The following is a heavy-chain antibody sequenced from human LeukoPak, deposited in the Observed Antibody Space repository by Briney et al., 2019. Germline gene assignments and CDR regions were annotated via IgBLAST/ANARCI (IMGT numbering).Heavy chain of an antibody. CDR2: MNPNSGNT. D-gene: IGHD2-2*01. V-gene: IGHV1-8*01. CDR1: GYTFTSYD. Sequence: GASVKVSCKASGYTFTSYDINWVRQATGQGLEWMGWMNPNSGNTGYAQKFQGRVTMTRNTSISTAYMELSSLRSEDTAVYYCARVHCSSTSCWYCFDCWGQGTLVTVSS. CDR3: ARVHCSSTSCWYCFDC. J-gene: IGHJ4*02.